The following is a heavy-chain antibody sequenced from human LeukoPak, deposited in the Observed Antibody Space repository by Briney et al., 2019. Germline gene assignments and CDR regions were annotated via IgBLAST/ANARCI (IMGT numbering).Heavy chain of an antibody. V-gene: IGHV1-2*02. CDR3: ARRDALDY. Sequence: ASVKVSFKASGYTFTGFYLHWLRQAPGQGLEWMGWINPISAGTNYAQKFQGRVTMTRDTSISTVYMELSSLISDDTAVYYCARRDALDYWGQGTLVTVSS. D-gene: IGHD5-24*01. J-gene: IGHJ4*02. CDR1: GYTFTGFY. CDR2: INPISAGT.